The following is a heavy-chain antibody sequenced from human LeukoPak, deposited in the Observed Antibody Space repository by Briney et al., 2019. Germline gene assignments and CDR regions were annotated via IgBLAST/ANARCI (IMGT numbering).Heavy chain of an antibody. Sequence: GGSLRLSCAASGFTFSSYAMSCVRQAPGKGVEGVSAISGSGGSTYYADSVKGRSTISRDDSKNALYLQMNSLRAEDTAVYYCAKDLGSGWGGGGDFDYWGQGTLVTVSS. CDR3: AKDLGSGWGGGGDFDY. D-gene: IGHD6-19*01. V-gene: IGHV3-23*01. CDR1: GFTFSSYA. CDR2: ISGSGGST. J-gene: IGHJ4*02.